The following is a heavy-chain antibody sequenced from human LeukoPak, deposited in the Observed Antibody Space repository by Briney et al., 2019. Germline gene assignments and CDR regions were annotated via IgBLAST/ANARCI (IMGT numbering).Heavy chain of an antibody. CDR1: GLTFSRYA. J-gene: IGHJ4*02. CDR2: TSASGAGT. D-gene: IGHD1-26*01. Sequence: GGSLRLSCAASGLTFSRYAMSGVRQAPGRGLEWVSATSASGAGTYNVDSVKGRFTISRDSSKNTLYLQMNSLRAEDTAVYYCAKSRGESRGASNYWGQGTLVSVSS. V-gene: IGHV3-23*01. CDR3: AKSRGESRGASNY.